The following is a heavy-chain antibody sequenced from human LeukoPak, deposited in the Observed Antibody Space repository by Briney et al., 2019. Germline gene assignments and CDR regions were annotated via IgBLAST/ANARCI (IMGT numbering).Heavy chain of an antibody. D-gene: IGHD5-24*01. J-gene: IGHJ6*03. CDR1: GGSFSGYY. CDR2: INHSGST. CDR3: ARGRLQRYYYYYMDV. Sequence: PSETLSLTCAVYGGSFSGYYWSWIRQPPGKGLEWIGEINHSGSTNYNPSLKSRVTISVDMSKNQFSLKLSSVTAADTAVYHCARGRLQRYYYYYMDVWGKGTTVTVSS. V-gene: IGHV4-34*01.